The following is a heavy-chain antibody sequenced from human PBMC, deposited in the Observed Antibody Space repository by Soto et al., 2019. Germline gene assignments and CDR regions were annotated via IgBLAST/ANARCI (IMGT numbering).Heavy chain of an antibody. J-gene: IGHJ4*02. D-gene: IGHD2-15*01. CDR2: ISAYNGNT. V-gene: IGHV1-18*01. CDR3: AREGSYCSGGSCYSGVVDY. Sequence: ASMKVSCKASGYTFTSYGISWVRQAPGQGLEWMGWISAYNGNTNYAQKLQGRVTMTTDTSTSTAYMELRSLRSDDTAVYYCAREGSYCSGGSCYSGVVDYWGQGTLVTVSS. CDR1: GYTFTSYG.